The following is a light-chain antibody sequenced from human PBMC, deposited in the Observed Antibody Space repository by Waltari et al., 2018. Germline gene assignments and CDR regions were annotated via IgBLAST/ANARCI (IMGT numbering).Light chain of an antibody. CDR1: SNDVGGYNS. J-gene: IGLJ2*01. V-gene: IGLV2-14*01. Sequence: QSALTQPASVFGSPGQSVTIFWAGTSNDVGGYNSVSWYPEHPGQAPRVIIYDVSDRPSGVYDRFSGSKSGNTASLTISGLQAEDEADYYCSSQSSNDVVLFGGGSKLTVL. CDR3: SSQSSNDVVL. CDR2: DVS.